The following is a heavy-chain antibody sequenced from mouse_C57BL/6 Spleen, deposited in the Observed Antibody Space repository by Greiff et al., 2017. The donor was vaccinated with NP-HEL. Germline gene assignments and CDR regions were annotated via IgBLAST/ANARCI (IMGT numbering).Heavy chain of an antibody. CDR2: ISDGGSYT. D-gene: IGHD1-1*01. CDR3: ARDTTVVPFAY. V-gene: IGHV5-4*01. Sequence: EVQLQESGGGLVKPGGSLKLSCAASGFTFSSYAMSWVRQTPEKRLEWVATISDGGSYTYYPDNVKGRFTISRDNAKNNLYLQMSHLKSEDTAMYYCARDTTVVPFAYWGQGTLVTVSA. CDR1: GFTFSSYA. J-gene: IGHJ3*01.